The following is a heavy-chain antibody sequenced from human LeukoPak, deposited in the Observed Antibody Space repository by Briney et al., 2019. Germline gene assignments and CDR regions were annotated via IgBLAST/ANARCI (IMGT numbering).Heavy chain of an antibody. V-gene: IGHV4-4*02. Sequence: PSETLSPTCAVSGGSISSSNRWSWVRQPPGKGLEWIGEIYHSGSTNYNPSLKSRVTISVDKSKNQFSLKLSSVTAADTAVYYCARGRPLVVPLDYWGQGTLVTVSS. CDR1: GGSISSSNR. CDR2: IYHSGST. J-gene: IGHJ4*02. D-gene: IGHD3-22*01. CDR3: ARGRPLVVPLDY.